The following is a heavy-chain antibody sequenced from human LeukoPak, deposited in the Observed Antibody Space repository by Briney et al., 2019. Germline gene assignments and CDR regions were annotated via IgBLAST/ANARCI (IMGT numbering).Heavy chain of an antibody. D-gene: IGHD2-2*02. CDR2: INHSGST. V-gene: IGHV4-34*01. Sequence: PSETLSLTCAVYGGSFSGYYWSWIRQPPGKGLEWIGEINHSGSTNYNPSLKRRVTISVDTSKNQFSLKLSSVTAADTAVYYCARGASSHPYCSSTSCYIDYWGQGTLVTVSS. CDR1: GGSFSGYY. J-gene: IGHJ4*02. CDR3: ARGASSHPYCSSTSCYIDY.